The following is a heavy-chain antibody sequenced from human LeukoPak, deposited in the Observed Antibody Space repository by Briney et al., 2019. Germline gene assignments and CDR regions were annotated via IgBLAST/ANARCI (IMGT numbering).Heavy chain of an antibody. CDR2: ISAYNGNT. J-gene: IGHJ5*02. D-gene: IGHD6-13*01. V-gene: IGHV1-18*01. CDR1: GYTFTSYG. CDR3: ARSLRQQLDWFDP. Sequence: ASVKVSCKASGYTFTSYGISWVRQAPGRGLEWMGWISAYNGNTNYAQKLQGRVTMTTDTSTSTAYMELRSLRSDDTAVYYYARSLRQQLDWFDPWGQGTLVTVSS.